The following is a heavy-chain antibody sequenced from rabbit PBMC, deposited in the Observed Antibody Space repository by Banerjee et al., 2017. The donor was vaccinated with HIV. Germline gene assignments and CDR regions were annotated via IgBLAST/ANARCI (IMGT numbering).Heavy chain of an antibody. CDR3: ARAAGYAGSNL. J-gene: IGHJ4*01. CDR2: IYPGYGTT. D-gene: IGHD4-2*01. Sequence: QEQLVESGGGLVTLGGSLKLSCKASGIDFSSYGISWVRQAPGKGLEWIAYIYPGYGTTDYASWVNGRFAISLDNAQNTVDLQMTSLTAADTATYFCARAAGYAGSNLWGQGTLVTVS. CDR1: GIDFSSYG. V-gene: IGHV1S47*01.